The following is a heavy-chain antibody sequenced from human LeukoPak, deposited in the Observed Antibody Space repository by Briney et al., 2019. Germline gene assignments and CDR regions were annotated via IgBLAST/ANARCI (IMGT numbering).Heavy chain of an antibody. V-gene: IGHV4-61*01. CDR3: ARGLMTTVVKYDY. CDR1: GGSVSSGSYY. Sequence: PSETLSLTCTVPGGSVSSGSYYWSWIRQPPGKGLEWIGYIYYSGSTNYNPSLKSRVAISVDTSKNQFSLKLSSVTAADTAVYYCARGLMTTVVKYDYWGQGTLVTVSS. J-gene: IGHJ4*02. D-gene: IGHD4-23*01. CDR2: IYYSGST.